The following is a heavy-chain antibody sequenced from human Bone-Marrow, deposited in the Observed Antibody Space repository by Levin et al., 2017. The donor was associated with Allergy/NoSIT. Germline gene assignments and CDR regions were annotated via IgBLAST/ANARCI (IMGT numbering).Heavy chain of an antibody. CDR2: IWYDGSNK. CDR1: GFTFSSYG. J-gene: IGHJ4*02. CDR3: ARDASHYYFDY. V-gene: IGHV3-33*01. Sequence: GGSLRLSCAASGFTFSSYGMHWVRQAPGKGLEWVAVIWYDGSNKYYADSVKGRFTISRDNSKNTLYLQMNSLRAEDTAVYYCARDASHYYFDYWGQGTLVTVSS. D-gene: IGHD2-15*01.